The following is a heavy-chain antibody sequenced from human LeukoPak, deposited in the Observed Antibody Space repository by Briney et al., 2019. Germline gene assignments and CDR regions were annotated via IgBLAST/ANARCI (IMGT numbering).Heavy chain of an antibody. CDR1: GFTFSNYA. CDR2: ISGSGSST. D-gene: IGHD6-19*01. Sequence: GGSLRLSCEASGFTFSNYAMNWVRQAPGQGLEWVSSISGSGSSTYYADSVKGRFTISRDTSKNTVFLQMNSLRAEDTAVYHGAKDALSGWYGYSDYWGQGTLVTVSS. V-gene: IGHV3-23*01. J-gene: IGHJ4*02. CDR3: AKDALSGWYGYSDY.